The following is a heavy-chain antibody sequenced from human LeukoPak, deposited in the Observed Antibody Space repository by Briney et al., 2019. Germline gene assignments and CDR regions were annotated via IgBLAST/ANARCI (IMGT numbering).Heavy chain of an antibody. D-gene: IGHD6-13*01. V-gene: IGHV3-9*01. J-gene: IGHJ4*02. Sequence: GGSLRLSCAASGFTFDDYAMHWVRQAPGKGLEWVSGISWNSGSIGYADSVKGRFTISRDNAKNSLYLQMNSLRAEDTALYYCAKDMGREVHSSSPSNWGQGTLVTVSS. CDR1: GFTFDDYA. CDR3: AKDMGREVHSSSPSN. CDR2: ISWNSGSI.